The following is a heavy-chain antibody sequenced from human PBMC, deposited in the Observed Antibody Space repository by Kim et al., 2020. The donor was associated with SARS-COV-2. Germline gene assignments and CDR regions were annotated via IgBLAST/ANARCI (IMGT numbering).Heavy chain of an antibody. D-gene: IGHD3-3*01. J-gene: IGHJ6*03. CDR3: ARGIFGVVIIPYYYYYMDV. V-gene: IGHV4-39*01. CDR1: GGSISSNDYY. CDR2: ISYSGRT. Sequence: SETLSPTCTVSGGSISSNDYYWDWIRQPPGKGLEWIGSISYSGRTYYNPSLKSRVTISVDTSKNQISLKLSSVTATDTGVYYCARGIFGVVIIPYYYYYMDVWGKGTTVTVSS.